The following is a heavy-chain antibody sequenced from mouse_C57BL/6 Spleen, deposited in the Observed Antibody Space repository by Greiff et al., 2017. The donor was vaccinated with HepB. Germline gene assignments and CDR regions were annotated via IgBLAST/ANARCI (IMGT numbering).Heavy chain of an antibody. Sequence: VQRVESGAELVRPGASVTLSCKASGYTFTDYEMHWVKQTPVHGLEWIGAIDPETGGTAYNQKFKGKAILTADKSSSTAYMELRSLTSEDSAVYYCTLRLFAYWGQGTLVTVSA. V-gene: IGHV1-15*01. CDR2: IDPETGGT. D-gene: IGHD1-1*01. CDR3: TLRLFAY. J-gene: IGHJ3*01. CDR1: GYTFTDYE.